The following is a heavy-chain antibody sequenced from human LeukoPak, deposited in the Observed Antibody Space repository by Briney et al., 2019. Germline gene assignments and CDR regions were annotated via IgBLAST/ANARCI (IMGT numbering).Heavy chain of an antibody. Sequence: ASVKVSCKASGYTFTSYAIHWVRQAPGQRPDWMGWINAANGNTIFSQNFQGRVTITMDTSASTAYMELSSLRSEDTALYYCARSARDPLNFDYWGQGTLVTVSS. CDR3: ARSARDPLNFDY. V-gene: IGHV1-3*01. D-gene: IGHD5-24*01. J-gene: IGHJ4*02. CDR2: INAANGNT. CDR1: GYTFTSYA.